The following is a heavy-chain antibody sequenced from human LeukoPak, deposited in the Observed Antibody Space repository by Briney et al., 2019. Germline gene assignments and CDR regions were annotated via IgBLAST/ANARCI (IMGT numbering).Heavy chain of an antibody. CDR3: ARELGELQGDDAFDI. J-gene: IGHJ3*02. CDR1: GFTFSSYA. V-gene: IGHV3-30-3*01. CDR2: ISYDGSNK. Sequence: GGSLRLSCAASGFTFSSYAMHWVRQAPGKGLEWVAVISYDGSNKYYADSVKGRFTISRDNSKNTLYLQMNSLRAEDTAVYYCARELGELQGDDAFDIWGQGTMVTVSS. D-gene: IGHD3-16*01.